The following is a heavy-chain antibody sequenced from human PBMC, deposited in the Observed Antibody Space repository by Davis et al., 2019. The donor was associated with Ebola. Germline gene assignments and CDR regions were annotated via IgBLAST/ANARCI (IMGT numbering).Heavy chain of an antibody. J-gene: IGHJ6*02. D-gene: IGHD1-14*01. Sequence: SETLSLTCAVYGGSFSGYYWSWIRQPPGKGLEWIGYIYYSGSTNYNPSLKSRVTISVDTSKNQFSLKLSSVTAADTAVYYCARENQGSYYYYGMDVWGQGTTVTVSS. CDR1: GGSFSGYY. CDR2: IYYSGST. CDR3: ARENQGSYYYYGMDV. V-gene: IGHV4-59*12.